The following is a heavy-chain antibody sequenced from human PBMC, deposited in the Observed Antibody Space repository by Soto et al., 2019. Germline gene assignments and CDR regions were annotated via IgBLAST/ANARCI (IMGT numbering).Heavy chain of an antibody. CDR2: IYWDDDK. CDR1: GFSLTTSGVG. V-gene: IGHV2-5*02. J-gene: IGHJ4*02. D-gene: IGHD3-3*01. Sequence: QITLNESGPTVVRPTESLTLTCRFSGFSLTTSGVGVGWIRQSPGKAPEWLALIYWDDDKRYSASLKSRLTITKDSSQNHVDLTVSDLDPTDTATYYCAHRVLRTVFGLVTTTAIYFDFWGQGTPVAVSS. CDR3: AHRVLRTVFGLVTTTAIYFDF.